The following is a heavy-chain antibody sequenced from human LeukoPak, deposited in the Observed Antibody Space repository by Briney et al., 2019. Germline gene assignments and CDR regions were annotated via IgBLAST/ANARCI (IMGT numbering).Heavy chain of an antibody. D-gene: IGHD3-10*01. J-gene: IGHJ4*02. V-gene: IGHV3-23*01. Sequence: GGSLRLSCAASGFTFSSYGMSWVRQAPGKGLEWVSAISGSGGSTYYADSVKGRFTISRDNSKNTLYLQMNSLRAEDTAVYYCAKMITMVRGVIIRGFDYWGQGTLVTVSS. CDR2: ISGSGGST. CDR1: GFTFSSYG. CDR3: AKMITMVRGVIIRGFDY.